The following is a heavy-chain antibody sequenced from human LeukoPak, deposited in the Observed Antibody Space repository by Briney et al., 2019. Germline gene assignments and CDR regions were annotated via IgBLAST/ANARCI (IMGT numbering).Heavy chain of an antibody. CDR3: AKDADHYDSSGYDY. V-gene: IGHV3-43*02. D-gene: IGHD3-22*01. CDR2: ISGDGGST. J-gene: IGHJ4*02. Sequence: SGGSLRLSCAASGFTFDDYAMHWVRQAPGKGLEWVSLISGDGGSTYYADSVKGRFTISRDNSKDSLYLQMNSLRTEDTALYYCAKDADHYDSSGYDYWGQGTLVTVSS. CDR1: GFTFDDYA.